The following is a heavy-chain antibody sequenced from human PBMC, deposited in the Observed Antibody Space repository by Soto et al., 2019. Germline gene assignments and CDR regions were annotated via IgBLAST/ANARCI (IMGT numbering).Heavy chain of an antibody. CDR3: AKDRDIICWFSGYYY. D-gene: IGHD3-9*01. CDR2: ISYDGSNK. Sequence: PGGSLRLSCAASGFTFSSYGMHWVRQAPGKGLEWVALISYDGSNKYYADSVKGRFTISRDNSKNTLSLQVSSLRPDDTAVYYCAKDRDIICWFSGYYY. J-gene: IGHJ6*01. CDR1: GFTFSSYG. V-gene: IGHV3-30*18.